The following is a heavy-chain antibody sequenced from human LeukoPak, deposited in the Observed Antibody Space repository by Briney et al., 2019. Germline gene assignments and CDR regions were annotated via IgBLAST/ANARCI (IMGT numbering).Heavy chain of an antibody. D-gene: IGHD2-15*01. CDR3: ARVLAATLFSYYYYMDV. CDR2: ISSSSSTI. J-gene: IGHJ6*03. Sequence: GGPLRLSCAASGFTFSSYSMNWVRQAPGKGLEWVSYISSSSSTIYYADSVKGRFTISRDNAKNSLYLQMNSLRAEDTAVYYCARVLAATLFSYYYYMDVWGKGTTVTVSS. CDR1: GFTFSSYS. V-gene: IGHV3-48*01.